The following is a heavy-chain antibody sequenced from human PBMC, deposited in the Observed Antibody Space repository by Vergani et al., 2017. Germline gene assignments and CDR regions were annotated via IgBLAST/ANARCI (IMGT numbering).Heavy chain of an antibody. Sequence: QVQLVESGGGVVQPGRSLRLSCAASGFTFSSYGMHWVRQAPGKGLEWVAVILYDGSNKYYADSVKGRFTISRDNSKNTLYLQMNSLRAEETAVYYCARDGGSVVATITFDYWGQGTLVTVSS. CDR2: ILYDGSNK. V-gene: IGHV3-33*01. J-gene: IGHJ4*02. CDR3: ARDGGSVVATITFDY. CDR1: GFTFSSYG. D-gene: IGHD5-24*01.